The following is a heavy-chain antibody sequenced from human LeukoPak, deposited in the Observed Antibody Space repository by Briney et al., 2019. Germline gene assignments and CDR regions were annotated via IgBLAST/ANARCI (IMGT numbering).Heavy chain of an antibody. CDR2: IYTSGST. D-gene: IGHD6-19*01. J-gene: IGHJ4*02. CDR1: GGSFSGYY. Sequence: PSETLSLTCAVYGGSFSGYYWSWIRQPAGKGLEWIGRIYTSGSTNYNPSLKSRVTMSVDTSKNQFSLKLSSVTAADTAVYYCARDRPTGYSSGWSLYFDYWGQGTLVTVSS. V-gene: IGHV4-4*07. CDR3: ARDRPTGYSSGWSLYFDY.